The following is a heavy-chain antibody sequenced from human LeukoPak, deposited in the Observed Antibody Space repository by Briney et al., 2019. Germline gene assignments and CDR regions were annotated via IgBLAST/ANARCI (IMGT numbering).Heavy chain of an antibody. CDR1: GGTFSSYA. CDR2: IIPIFGTA. CDR3: ARVGTAMVSDAFDI. J-gene: IGHJ3*02. Sequence: ASVKVSCKAFGGTFSSYAISWVRQAPGQGLEWMGRIIPIFGTANYAQKFQGRVTITTDESTSTAYMELSSLRSEDTAVYYCARVGTAMVSDAFDIWGQGTMVTVSS. D-gene: IGHD5-18*01. V-gene: IGHV1-69*05.